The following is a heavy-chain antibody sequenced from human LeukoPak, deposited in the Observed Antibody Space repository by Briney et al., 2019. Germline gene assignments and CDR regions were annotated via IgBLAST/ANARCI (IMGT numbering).Heavy chain of an antibody. V-gene: IGHV4-59*01. J-gene: IGHJ6*03. D-gene: IGHD3-22*01. Sequence: SETLSLTCTVSGGSISSYYWSWIRQPPGKGLEWIGCIYYSGSTNYNPSLKSRVTISVDTSKNQFSLKLSSVTAADTAVYYCARNGGSGYYYGDYYYYMDVWGKGTTVTVSS. CDR1: GGSISSYY. CDR3: ARNGGSGYYYGDYYYYMDV. CDR2: IYYSGST.